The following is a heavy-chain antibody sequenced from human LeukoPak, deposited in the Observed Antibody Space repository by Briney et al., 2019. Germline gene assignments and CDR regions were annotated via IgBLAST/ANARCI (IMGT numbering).Heavy chain of an antibody. CDR3: VREFQCYGSKCAAFDF. V-gene: IGHV3-21*03. J-gene: IGHJ4*02. Sequence: GGSLRLSCAASGFTFSSYSMHWVRQAPGKGLQWVSSISGSSSYIYYADSMKGRFTISRDNTKNSLFLQMNSLRAEDTAVYYCVREFQCYGSKCAAFDFWGQGILVTVSS. D-gene: IGHD3-10*01. CDR2: ISGSSSYI. CDR1: GFTFSSYS.